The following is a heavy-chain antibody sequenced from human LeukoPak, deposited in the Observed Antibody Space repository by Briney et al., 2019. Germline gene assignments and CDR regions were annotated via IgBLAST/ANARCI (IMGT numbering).Heavy chain of an antibody. CDR3: AREPPESYYFDY. Sequence: ASVKVSCKTSGYIFSNHYIHWVRQAPGQGPEWMGIIRPSSGRADYTQKFQGRVTMTWDMSTTTVYMELTTLGSDDTAVYFCAREPPESYYFDYWGQGTLVTVSS. D-gene: IGHD2/OR15-2a*01. J-gene: IGHJ4*02. V-gene: IGHV1-46*01. CDR1: GYIFSNHY. CDR2: IRPSSGRA.